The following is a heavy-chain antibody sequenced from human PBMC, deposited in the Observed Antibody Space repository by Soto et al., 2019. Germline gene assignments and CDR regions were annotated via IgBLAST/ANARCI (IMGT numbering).Heavy chain of an antibody. Sequence: QVQLVQSGAEVKKPGSSVKVSCKASGGTFSSYTISWVRQAPGQGLEWMGRIIPILGIANYAQKFQGRVTITADKSTSTAYMELSSLRSEDTAVYYCASSNLGYCSSTSFSIALWGQGTLVTVSS. V-gene: IGHV1-69*02. CDR3: ASSNLGYCSSTSFSIAL. CDR2: IIPILGIA. CDR1: GGTFSSYT. D-gene: IGHD2-2*01. J-gene: IGHJ4*02.